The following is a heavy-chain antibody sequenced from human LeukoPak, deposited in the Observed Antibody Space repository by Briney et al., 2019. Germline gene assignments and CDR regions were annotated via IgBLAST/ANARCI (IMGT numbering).Heavy chain of an antibody. Sequence: ASVKVSCKASGYTFTSYDFNWVRQATGQRPEWMGWMSPNSGDTGYAQKFQDRVTMTRNTSISTAYMELSSLRSDDTAVYYCVGGAPNWGFDYWGQGTLVTVSS. CDR1: GYTFTSYD. D-gene: IGHD7-27*01. CDR2: MSPNSGDT. V-gene: IGHV1-8*01. CDR3: VGGAPNWGFDY. J-gene: IGHJ4*02.